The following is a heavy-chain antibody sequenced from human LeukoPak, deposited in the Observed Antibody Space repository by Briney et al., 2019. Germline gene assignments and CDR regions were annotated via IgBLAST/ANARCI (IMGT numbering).Heavy chain of an antibody. Sequence: GGSLRLSRAASRFTFSSYAMSWVRQSPGKEPEWVSAISGSGSGGKTYYADPKTGRFTISKDTSKNPLYLQMNSLRVEDTAVYYCARETGTKPFDYWGQGTLGTVSS. CDR2: ISGSGSGGKT. CDR1: RFTFSSYA. D-gene: IGHD1-1*01. CDR3: ARETGTKPFDY. V-gene: IGHV3-23*01. J-gene: IGHJ4*02.